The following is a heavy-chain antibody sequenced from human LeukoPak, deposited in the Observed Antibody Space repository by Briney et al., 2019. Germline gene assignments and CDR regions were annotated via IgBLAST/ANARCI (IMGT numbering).Heavy chain of an antibody. CDR1: GLTFSSYA. Sequence: GGSLRLSCAASGLTFSSYAMHWVRQAPGKGLEWVAVISYDGSNKYYAGSVKGRFTISRDNSKNTLYLQMNSLRAEDTAVYYCAKESRSLTGDSSGLYFQHWGQGTLVTVSS. D-gene: IGHD6-19*01. V-gene: IGHV3-30*04. J-gene: IGHJ1*01. CDR2: ISYDGSNK. CDR3: AKESRSLTGDSSGLYFQH.